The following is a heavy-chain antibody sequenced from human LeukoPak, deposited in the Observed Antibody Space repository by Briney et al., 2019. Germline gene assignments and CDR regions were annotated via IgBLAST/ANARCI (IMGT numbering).Heavy chain of an antibody. Sequence: KPSETLSLTCSVSDGSISSYYWSRIRQPAGKGLEWIGRIYTSGSTNYNPSLKSRVTMSVDTSKNQFSLKLSSVTAADTAVYYCARYRYYYDSSSYRFDYWGRGILVTVSS. CDR3: ARYRYYYDSSSYRFDY. CDR2: IYTSGST. CDR1: DGSISSYY. J-gene: IGHJ4*02. D-gene: IGHD3-22*01. V-gene: IGHV4-4*07.